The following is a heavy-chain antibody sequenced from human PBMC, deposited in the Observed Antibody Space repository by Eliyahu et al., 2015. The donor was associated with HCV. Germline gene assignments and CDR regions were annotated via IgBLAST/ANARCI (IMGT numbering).Heavy chain of an antibody. V-gene: IGHV3-7*01. D-gene: IGHD3-10*01. CDR1: GFXFSSFW. CDR2: IKHDGTDK. Sequence: EVHLVESGGGLVQPGGSLXLSCAAXGFXFSSFWMSWVRQAPGKGLEWVANIKHDGTDKYYVDSVKGRFTISRDNAKNSVYLQMNSLRAEDTAVYYCARDLYGAGSYYIDWGQGTLVTVSS. CDR3: ARDLYGAGSYYID. J-gene: IGHJ4*02.